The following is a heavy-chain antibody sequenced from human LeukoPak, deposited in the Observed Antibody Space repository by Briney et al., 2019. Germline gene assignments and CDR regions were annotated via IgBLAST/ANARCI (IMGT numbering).Heavy chain of an antibody. CDR3: ARHRAGYYDTSGYYYDY. Sequence: GGSLRLSCAASGFTLSSYAMSWVRQAPGKGLEWVSAISGSGGSTYYADSVKGRFTISRDNSKNTLYLQMNSLRAEDTAVYYCARHRAGYYDTSGYYYDYWGQGTLVTVSS. J-gene: IGHJ4*02. CDR1: GFTLSSYA. D-gene: IGHD3-22*01. CDR2: ISGSGGST. V-gene: IGHV3-23*01.